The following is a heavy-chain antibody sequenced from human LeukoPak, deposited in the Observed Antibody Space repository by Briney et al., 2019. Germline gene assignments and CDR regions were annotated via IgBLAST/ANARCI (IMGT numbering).Heavy chain of an antibody. Sequence: SETLSLTCAVYGGSFSGYYWSWIRQPPRKGLEWIGEINHSGSTNYNPSLKSRVTISVDTSKNQFSLKLSSVTAADTAVYYCARGWRGYPFDYWGQGTLVTVSS. CDR1: GGSFSGYY. CDR2: INHSGST. CDR3: ARGWRGYPFDY. J-gene: IGHJ4*02. V-gene: IGHV4-34*01. D-gene: IGHD3-10*01.